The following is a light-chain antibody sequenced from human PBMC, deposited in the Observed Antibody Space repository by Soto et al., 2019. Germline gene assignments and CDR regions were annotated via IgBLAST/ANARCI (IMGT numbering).Light chain of an antibody. CDR2: EAS. CDR1: QSVSSY. V-gene: IGKV3-11*01. CDR3: QQRSNWPSIT. Sequence: EIVLTQSPATLSLSPGERATLSCRASQSVSSYLAWYQQKPGQAPRLLIHEASNRATGIPARFSGSGSGTDFTLTISSLEPEDFAVYYCQQRSNWPSITFGQGTRLEMK. J-gene: IGKJ5*01.